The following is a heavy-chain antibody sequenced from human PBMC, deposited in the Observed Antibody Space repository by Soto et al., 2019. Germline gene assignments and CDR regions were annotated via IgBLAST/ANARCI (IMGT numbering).Heavy chain of an antibody. J-gene: IGHJ6*03. CDR3: ARGSWDDVSGHYYMDV. D-gene: IGHD5-12*01. V-gene: IGHV6-1*01. Sequence: PSQTLSLTCAISGDSVSRNSPGRSWVRQTPTRGLEWLVSTYYKSKWFKNYALSVKSRITNHPDTSQNQFSLHLDSVTPEDAAVYFFARGSWDDVSGHYYMDVWGKGTTVTVFS. CDR1: GDSVSRNSPG. CDR2: TYYKSKWFK.